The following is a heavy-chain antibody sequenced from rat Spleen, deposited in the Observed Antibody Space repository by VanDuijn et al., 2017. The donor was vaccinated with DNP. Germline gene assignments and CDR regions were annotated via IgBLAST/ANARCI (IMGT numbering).Heavy chain of an antibody. D-gene: IGHD4-3*01. CDR2: IRYDGGST. J-gene: IGHJ2*01. CDR1: GFSFSDYY. Sequence: EVQLVESGGGLVQPGRSLKLSCAASGFSFSDYYMAWIRQAPTKGLEWVAYIRYDGGSTYYGDSVKGRFTIFRDNAKSTLYLQMNSLRSEDMATYYCVRWYNSGYYVDYWGQGVMVTVSS. V-gene: IGHV5-22*01. CDR3: VRWYNSGYYVDY.